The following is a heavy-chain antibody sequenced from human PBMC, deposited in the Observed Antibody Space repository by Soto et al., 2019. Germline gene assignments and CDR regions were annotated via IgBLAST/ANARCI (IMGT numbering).Heavy chain of an antibody. CDR1: GFTFSSYA. V-gene: IGHV3-23*01. D-gene: IGHD3-10*01. CDR2: ISGSGGST. J-gene: IGHJ6*02. CDR3: AKDRGEPMAHSHGGGHPAGYYGMDV. Sequence: GGSLRLSCAASGFTFSSYAMSWVRQAPGKGLEWVSAISGSGGSTYYADSVKGRFTISRDNSKNTLYLQMNSLRAEDTAVYYCAKDRGEPMAHSHGGGHPAGYYGMDVWGQGTTVTVSS.